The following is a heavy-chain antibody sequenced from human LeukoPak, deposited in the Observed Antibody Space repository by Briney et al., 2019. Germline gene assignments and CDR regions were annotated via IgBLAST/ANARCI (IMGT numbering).Heavy chain of an antibody. CDR3: ASARYYYYGMDV. V-gene: IGHV3-23*01. CDR1: GFSFDNYA. CDR2: IIGSSGST. Sequence: GGSLRLSCVASGFSFDNYAMNWVRQAPGKGLEWVSPIIGSSGSTFYADSVKGRFTISRDNSKNTLYLQMNSLRAEDTAVYYCASARYYYYGMDVWGQGTTVTVSS. J-gene: IGHJ6*02.